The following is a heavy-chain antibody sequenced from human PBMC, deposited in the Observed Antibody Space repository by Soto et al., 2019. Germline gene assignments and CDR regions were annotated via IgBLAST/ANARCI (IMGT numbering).Heavy chain of an antibody. CDR3: ARAKVTNWFDP. CDR1: GGSISSGGYY. CDR2: IYYSGST. J-gene: IGHJ5*02. D-gene: IGHD2-21*02. V-gene: IGHV4-31*03. Sequence: SETRSLTCTVSGGSISSGGYYWSWIRQHPGKGLEWIGYIYYSGSTYYNPSLKSRVTISVDTSKNQFSLKLSSVTAADTAVYYCARAKVTNWFDPWGQGTLVTVSS.